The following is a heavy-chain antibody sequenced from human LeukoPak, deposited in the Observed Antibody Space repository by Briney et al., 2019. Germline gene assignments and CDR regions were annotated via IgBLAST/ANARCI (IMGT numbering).Heavy chain of an antibody. CDR2: IYPGDSDT. CDR3: ARLRLGFLWNPNDY. Sequence: GGSLRLSCKGSGYSFTSYWIGWVRQMPGKGLEWMGTIYPGDSDTNYSPSFQGQVTISADKSISTAYLQWSSLKASDTAMYYCARLRLGFLWNPNDYWGQGTLVTVSS. D-gene: IGHD1-1*01. J-gene: IGHJ4*02. CDR1: GYSFTSYW. V-gene: IGHV5-51*01.